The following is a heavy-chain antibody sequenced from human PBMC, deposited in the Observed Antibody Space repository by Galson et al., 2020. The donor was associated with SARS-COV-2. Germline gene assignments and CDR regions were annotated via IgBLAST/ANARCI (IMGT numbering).Heavy chain of an antibody. V-gene: IGHV3-11*06. J-gene: IGHJ4*02. CDR1: GFTFSDLY. CDR3: VKSGGRVPAD. Sequence: GGSLRLSCGASGFTFSDLYMSWARQAPGKGPEWISYISGTSSGTAYAESVKGRFTISRDNGRNSVYLQMNSLRVEDTAIYYCVKSGGRVPADWGQGTLVTVSS. CDR2: ISGTSSGT. D-gene: IGHD3-3*01.